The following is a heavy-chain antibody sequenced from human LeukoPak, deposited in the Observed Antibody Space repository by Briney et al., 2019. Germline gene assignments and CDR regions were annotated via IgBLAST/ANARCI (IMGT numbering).Heavy chain of an antibody. J-gene: IGHJ6*02. CDR3: ALTVLNYYGMDV. CDR1: GYSISSGYY. Sequence: PSETLSLTCTVSGYSISSGYYWGWIRQPPGKGLEWIGSIYHSGSTYYNPSLKSRVTISVDTSKNQFSLKLSSVTAADTAVYYCALTVLNYYGMDVWSQGTTVTVSS. D-gene: IGHD4-17*01. V-gene: IGHV4-38-2*02. CDR2: IYHSGST.